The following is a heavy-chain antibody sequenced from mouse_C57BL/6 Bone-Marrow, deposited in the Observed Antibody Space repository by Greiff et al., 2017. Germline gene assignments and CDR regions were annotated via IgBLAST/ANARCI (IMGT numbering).Heavy chain of an antibody. V-gene: IGHV5-4*03. D-gene: IGHD1-1*01. J-gene: IGHJ2*01. CDR2: ISDGGSYT. Sequence: EVKLQESGGGLVKPGGSLKLSCAASGFTFSSYAMSWVRQTPEKRLEWVATISDGGSYTYYPDNVKGRFTISRDNAKNNRYLQMSHLKSEDTAMYYCARARYGTTVVDPYYFDYGGQGTTLTVSS. CDR3: ARARYGTTVVDPYYFDY. CDR1: GFTFSSYA.